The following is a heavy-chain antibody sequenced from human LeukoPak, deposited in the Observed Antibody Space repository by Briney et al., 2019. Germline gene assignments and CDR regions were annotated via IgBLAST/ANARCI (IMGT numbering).Heavy chain of an antibody. D-gene: IGHD2-8*02. Sequence: PGGSLRLSCAASGFTFSSYSMNWVRQAPGKGLEWVSSISSSSSYIYYADSVKGRFTISRDKAKNSLYLQMNSLRDEDTAVYYCARSGGAYNHYFDYWGQGTLVTVSS. CDR1: GFTFSSYS. J-gene: IGHJ4*02. CDR2: ISSSSSYI. CDR3: ARSGGAYNHYFDY. V-gene: IGHV3-21*01.